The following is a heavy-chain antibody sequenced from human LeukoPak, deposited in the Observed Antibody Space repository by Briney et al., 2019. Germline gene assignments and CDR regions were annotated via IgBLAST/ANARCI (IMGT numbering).Heavy chain of an antibody. D-gene: IGHD3-3*01. Sequence: PGGSLRLSCAASGFTFSSYAMSWVRQAPGKGLEWVSAISGSGGSTYYADSVKGRFTISRDNSKNTLYLQMNSLRAEDTAVYYCAKDRYYDFWSGPPDFDHWGQGTLVTVSS. CDR1: GFTFSSYA. CDR3: AKDRYYDFWSGPPDFDH. CDR2: ISGSGGST. V-gene: IGHV3-23*01. J-gene: IGHJ4*02.